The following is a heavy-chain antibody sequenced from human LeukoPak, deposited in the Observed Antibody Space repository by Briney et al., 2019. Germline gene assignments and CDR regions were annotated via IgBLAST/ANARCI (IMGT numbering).Heavy chain of an antibody. D-gene: IGHD1-26*01. Sequence: GASVKVSCKASGYTLTRYGLTWVRQAPGQGLEWMGWISAYNGNTNYAQKLQDRVSMTTDSSTNTAYMELRSLRSDDTAVYYCARDLNSGSYYDMGYWGQGTLVTVSS. CDR1: GYTLTRYG. CDR2: ISAYNGNT. CDR3: ARDLNSGSYYDMGY. J-gene: IGHJ4*02. V-gene: IGHV1-18*01.